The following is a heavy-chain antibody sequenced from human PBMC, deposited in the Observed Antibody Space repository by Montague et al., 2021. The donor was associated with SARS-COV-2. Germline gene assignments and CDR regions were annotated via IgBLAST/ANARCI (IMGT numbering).Heavy chain of an antibody. J-gene: IGHJ6*02. Sequence: SETLSLTCTVSGGSISSSSYYWGWIRQPPGKGLEWIGSIYYSGSTYYNPSLKSRVTVSLDTSKNQFSLKLRSVTAADTAVYYCARAVRGVIILSPYYAMDVWGQGTSVTVSS. CDR1: GGSISSSSYY. CDR3: ARAVRGVIILSPYYAMDV. D-gene: IGHD3-10*01. V-gene: IGHV4-39*07. CDR2: IYYSGST.